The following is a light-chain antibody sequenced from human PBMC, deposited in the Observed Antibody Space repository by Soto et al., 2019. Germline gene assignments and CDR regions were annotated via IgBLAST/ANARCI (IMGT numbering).Light chain of an antibody. V-gene: IGKV3-15*01. Sequence: EIVMTQSPATLSLSPGERVTLSCRASQSVSSKLAWYQQKPGQAPRLLIYGASIRATDIPARFSGSGSGTEFILTISRLQSQEFAICYGQQYSNWPYTFGEGTNLDIK. CDR2: GAS. CDR3: QQYSNWPYT. J-gene: IGKJ2*01. CDR1: QSVSSK.